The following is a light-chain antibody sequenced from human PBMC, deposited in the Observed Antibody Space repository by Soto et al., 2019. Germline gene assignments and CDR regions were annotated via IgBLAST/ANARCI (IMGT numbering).Light chain of an antibody. CDR2: AAS. Sequence: DIQLTQSPSFLSASVGDRVTITCRASQGISSYLAWYQQKPGKAPKLLIYAASTVQSGVPSRFSGSGSGTEFTLTISSLQPEDFATYYCQQPGVFGPGTKVDIK. V-gene: IGKV1-9*01. CDR1: QGISSY. CDR3: QQPGV. J-gene: IGKJ3*01.